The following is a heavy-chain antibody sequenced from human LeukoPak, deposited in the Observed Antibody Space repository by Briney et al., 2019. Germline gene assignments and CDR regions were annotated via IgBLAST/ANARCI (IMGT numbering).Heavy chain of an antibody. CDR2: INPNSGGT. V-gene: IGHV1-2*02. CDR1: GYTFTGYY. Sequence: ASVKVSCKASGYTFTGYYMHWVRQAPGQGLEWMGWINPNSGGTNYAQKFQGRVTMTRDTSISTAYMELSRLRSDDTAVYYCARSGYDFWSGYYYYYMDVWGKGTTVTVSS. J-gene: IGHJ6*03. CDR3: ARSGYDFWSGYYYYYMDV. D-gene: IGHD3-3*01.